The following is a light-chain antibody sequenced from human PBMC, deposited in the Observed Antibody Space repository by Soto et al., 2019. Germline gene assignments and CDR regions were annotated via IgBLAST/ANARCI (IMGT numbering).Light chain of an antibody. CDR2: AAS. J-gene: IGKJ3*01. V-gene: IGKV1-12*01. CDR3: QQANYFPFT. Sequence: DLQMTQSPSSVSASVGDRVTITCRASQGINSWLAWYQQKPVKAPKLLISAASRLQSGVPSRFSGSGSGTIFTLTISSLQPEDFATYYCQQANYFPFTFGPGTKVEIK. CDR1: QGINSW.